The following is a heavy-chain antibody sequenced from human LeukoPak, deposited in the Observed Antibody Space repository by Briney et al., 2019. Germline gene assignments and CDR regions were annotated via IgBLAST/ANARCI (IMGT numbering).Heavy chain of an antibody. CDR1: GYTFTSYD. CDR3: ARGVVGSTGYYYYMDV. CDR2: MNPNSGNT. Sequence: ASVKVSCKASGYTFTSYDINWVRQATGQGLEWMGWMNPNSGNTGYAQKFQGRVTMARNTSIGTAYMELSSLRSEDTAVYYCARGVVGSTGYYYYMDVWGKGTTVTVSS. D-gene: IGHD2-15*01. V-gene: IGHV1-8*01. J-gene: IGHJ6*03.